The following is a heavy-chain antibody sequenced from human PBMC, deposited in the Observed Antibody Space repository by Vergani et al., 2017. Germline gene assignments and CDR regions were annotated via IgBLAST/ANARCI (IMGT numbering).Heavy chain of an antibody. Sequence: QLQLQESGPGLVKPSETLSLTCTVSGGYISSSTYYWGWIRQPPGKGLERIGSIYYSGSTYYNPSLKSRVTISVDTSKNQLSLKVSSVTAADTAVYYCARPLNYYYYMDVWGKXP. CDR2: IYYSGST. CDR3: ARPLNYYYYMDV. J-gene: IGHJ6*03. CDR1: GGYISSSTYY. V-gene: IGHV4-39*01.